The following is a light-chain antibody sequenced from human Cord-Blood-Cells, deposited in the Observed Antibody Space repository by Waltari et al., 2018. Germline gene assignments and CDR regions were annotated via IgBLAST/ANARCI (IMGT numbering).Light chain of an antibody. J-gene: IGKJ5*01. V-gene: IGKV2-28*01. CDR3: MQALQTPQIT. CDR1: QSLLHSNGYNS. CDR2: LGS. Sequence: DIVMTQSPLSLPVAPGERASTSCRSSQSLLHSNGYNSLDWYLQKPGQSPQLLIYLGSNRASGVPDRFSGSGSGTDFTLKISRVEAEDVGVYYCMQALQTPQITFGQGTRLEIK.